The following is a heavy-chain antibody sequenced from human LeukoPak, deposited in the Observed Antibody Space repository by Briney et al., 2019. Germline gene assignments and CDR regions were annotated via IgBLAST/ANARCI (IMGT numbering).Heavy chain of an antibody. CDR3: ARLYYYNSGRSYPSIYFDY. V-gene: IGHV3-30*03. D-gene: IGHD3-10*01. Sequence: PGGSLRLSCAASGFTFSSYGMHWVRQAPGKGLEWVAVISYDGSNKYYADSVKGRFTISRDNSKNTLYLQMNSLGAEDTAIYYCARLYYYNSGRSYPSIYFDYWGQGTLVTVAS. CDR1: GFTFSSYG. CDR2: ISYDGSNK. J-gene: IGHJ4*02.